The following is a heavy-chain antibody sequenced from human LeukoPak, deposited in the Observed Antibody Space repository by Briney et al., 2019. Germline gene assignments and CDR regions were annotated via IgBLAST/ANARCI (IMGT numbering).Heavy chain of an antibody. CDR2: ISGSGGST. V-gene: IGHV3-23*01. Sequence: GGSLRLSCAASGFTFSSYATSWVRQAPGKGLEWVSAISGSGGSTYYADSVKGRFTISRDNSKNTLYLQMNSLRAEDTAVYYCAKDRSPDEAAAAYFDYWGQGTLVTVSS. J-gene: IGHJ4*02. D-gene: IGHD6-13*01. CDR3: AKDRSPDEAAAAYFDY. CDR1: GFTFSSYA.